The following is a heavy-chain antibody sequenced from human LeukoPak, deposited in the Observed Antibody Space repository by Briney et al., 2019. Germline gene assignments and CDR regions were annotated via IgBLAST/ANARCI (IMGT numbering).Heavy chain of an antibody. CDR1: GFTVSSNY. CDR3: ARDGSYDSSGYHDY. CDR2: IYSGGST. V-gene: IGHV3-53*01. D-gene: IGHD3-22*01. Sequence: GGFLRLSCAASGFTVSSNYMSWVRQAPGKGLEWVSVIYSGGSTYYADSVKGRFTISRDNSKNTLYLQMNSLRAEDTAVYYCARDGSYDSSGYHDYWGQGTLVTVSS. J-gene: IGHJ4*02.